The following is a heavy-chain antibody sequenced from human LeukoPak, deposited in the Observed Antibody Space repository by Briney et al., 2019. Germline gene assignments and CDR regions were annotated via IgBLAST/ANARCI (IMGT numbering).Heavy chain of an antibody. D-gene: IGHD6-6*01. CDR2: ISWNSGSI. CDR1: GFTFDDYA. Sequence: GGSLRLSXAASGFTFDDYAMHWVRQAPGKGLGWVSGISWNSGSIGYADSLKGRFTISRDNAKNSLYLQMNSLRAEDMALYYCAKDIASSYYYYYMDVWGKGTTVTVSS. J-gene: IGHJ6*03. CDR3: AKDIASSYYYYYMDV. V-gene: IGHV3-9*03.